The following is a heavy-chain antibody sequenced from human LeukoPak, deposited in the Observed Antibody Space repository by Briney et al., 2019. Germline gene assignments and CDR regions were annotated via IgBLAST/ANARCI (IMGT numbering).Heavy chain of an antibody. V-gene: IGHV4-30-4*08. D-gene: IGHD3-3*01. CDR1: GGSISSGDYY. Sequence: SQTLSLTCTVSGGSISSGDYYWSWIRQPPGKGLEWIGYIYYSGSTYYNPSLKSRVTISVDTSKNQFSLKLSSVTAADTAVYYCARVNFWSGYYDPSSDWFDPWGQETLVTVSS. CDR2: IYYSGST. J-gene: IGHJ5*02. CDR3: ARVNFWSGYYDPSSDWFDP.